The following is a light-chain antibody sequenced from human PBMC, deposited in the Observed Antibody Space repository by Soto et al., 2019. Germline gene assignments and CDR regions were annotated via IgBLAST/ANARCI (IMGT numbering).Light chain of an antibody. CDR2: AAV. J-gene: IGKJ1*01. V-gene: IGKV1-39*01. CDR1: QSISSY. CDR3: QQTYSSPKWT. Sequence: DIQMTQSPFSLSASVGDRVTITCRSSQSISSYLNWYQQKPGKPPKLLIYAAVSLQSGIPSRFSAYGSGTDFTLTISSLQPEDFATYYCQQTYSSPKWTVGQGTKGDIK.